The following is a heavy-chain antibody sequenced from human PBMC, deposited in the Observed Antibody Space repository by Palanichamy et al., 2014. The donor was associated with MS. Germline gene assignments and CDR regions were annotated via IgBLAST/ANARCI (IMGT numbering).Heavy chain of an antibody. J-gene: IGHJ4*02. V-gene: IGHV4-61*02. CDR2: IYTSGST. Sequence: QVQLQESGPGLVKPSQTLSLTCTVSGGSISSGSYYWSWIRQPAGKGLEWIGRIYTSGSTNYNPSLKSRVTISVDTSKNQFSLKLSSVTAADTAVYYCAREAPTFGGVIVDYWGQGTLVTVSS. CDR1: GGSISSGSYY. D-gene: IGHD3-16*02. CDR3: AREAPTFGGVIVDY.